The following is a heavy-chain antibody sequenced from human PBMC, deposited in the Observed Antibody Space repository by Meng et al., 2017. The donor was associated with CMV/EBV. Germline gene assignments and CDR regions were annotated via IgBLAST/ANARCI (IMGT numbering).Heavy chain of an antibody. D-gene: IGHD1-26*01. V-gene: IGHV4-34*01. Sequence: QVQLQQWGGGLLEPSDTLSLTCAGYGGSFRGYYWSWIRQPPGKGLEWIGEINHSGSTNYNPSLKSRVTISVDTSKNQFSLKLSSVTAADTAVYYCARGGGGEWELLHYFDYWGQGTLVTVSS. J-gene: IGHJ4*02. CDR1: GGSFRGYY. CDR2: INHSGST. CDR3: ARGGGGEWELLHYFDY.